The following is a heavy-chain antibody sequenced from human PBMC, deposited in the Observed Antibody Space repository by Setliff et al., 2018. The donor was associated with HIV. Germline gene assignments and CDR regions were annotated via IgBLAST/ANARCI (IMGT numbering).Heavy chain of an antibody. CDR1: GGSTDSGSYY. J-gene: IGHJ3*01. CDR3: ARDGGSSTWGSGAFDV. V-gene: IGHV4-39*02. D-gene: IGHD7-27*01. Sequence: TLSLTCTVSGGSTDSGSYYWAWIRQPPGKGLEWIGSMYYTGSTYYNPSLKSRVTISIDTSKNQISLKLNSVTAADTAMYYCARDGGSSTWGSGAFDVWGQGTTVTVSS. CDR2: MYYTGST.